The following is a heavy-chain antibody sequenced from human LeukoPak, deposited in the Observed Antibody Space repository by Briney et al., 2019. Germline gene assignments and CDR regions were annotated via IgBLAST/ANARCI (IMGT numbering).Heavy chain of an antibody. Sequence: SETLSLTCTVSGGSISSYYWSWIRQPPGKGLEWIGYIYYSGSTNYNPSLKSRVTISVDTSKNQFSLKLRSVTAADTAVYYCARVTGYVIEDDFDYWGQGTLVTVSS. D-gene: IGHD2-15*01. CDR2: IYYSGST. CDR3: ARVTGYVIEDDFDY. J-gene: IGHJ4*02. V-gene: IGHV4-59*01. CDR1: GGSISSYY.